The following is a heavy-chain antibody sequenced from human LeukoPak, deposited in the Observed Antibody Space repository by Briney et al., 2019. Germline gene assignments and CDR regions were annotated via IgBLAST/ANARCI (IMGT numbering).Heavy chain of an antibody. D-gene: IGHD1-14*01. J-gene: IGHJ6*02. CDR1: GGSISSGDYY. V-gene: IGHV4-30-4*01. CDR2: IYYSGST. Sequence: SETLSLTCTVSGGSISSGDYYWSWVRQPPGKGLEWIGYIYYSGSTYYNPSLKSRVTISVDTSKNQFSLKLSSVTAADTAVYCCARDNPGDYYYYYGMDVWGQGTTVTVSS. CDR3: ARDNPGDYYYYYGMDV.